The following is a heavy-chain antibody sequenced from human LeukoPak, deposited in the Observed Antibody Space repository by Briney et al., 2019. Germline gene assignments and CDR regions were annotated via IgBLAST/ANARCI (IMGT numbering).Heavy chain of an antibody. D-gene: IGHD1-26*01. CDR2: IKSKTDGGTT. J-gene: IGHJ4*02. CDR3: TSYSFDY. CDR1: GFTFSNAW. V-gene: IGHV3-15*01. Sequence: AGGSLRLSCAASGFTFSNAWMSWVRQAPGKGLEWLGRIKSKTDGGTTDYAAPVKGRFTISRDDSKNTLYLQMNSLKTEDTAVYYCTSYSFDYWGQGTLVTVSS.